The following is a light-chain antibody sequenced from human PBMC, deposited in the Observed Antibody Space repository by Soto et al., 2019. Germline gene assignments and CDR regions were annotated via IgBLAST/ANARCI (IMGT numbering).Light chain of an antibody. CDR1: QYIGRY. V-gene: IGKV1-5*03. J-gene: IGKJ1*01. CDR2: KAS. Sequence: DIQMTQSPSSLSASVGDRVTITCRAGQYIGRYLNWYQQKPGKAPKLLIYKASTLKSGVPSRFSGSGSGTEFTLTISRMQPDDFATYYCQQYTGYSRTFGQGTKVDI. CDR3: QQYTGYSRT.